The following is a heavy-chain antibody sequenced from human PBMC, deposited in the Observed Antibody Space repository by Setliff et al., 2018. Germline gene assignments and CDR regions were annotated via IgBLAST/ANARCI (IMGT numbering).Heavy chain of an antibody. Sequence: SETLSLTCSVSGGSMSRSNYYWGWIRQSPGKELEWIGSVYYYSGVTYYNPSLESRVTIFLDASKRQFSLKLSSVTAADTAVYYCAREVPRWELTRGYYYYYMDVWGKGTTVTVSS. D-gene: IGHD1-26*01. CDR3: AREVPRWELTRGYYYYYMDV. J-gene: IGHJ6*03. CDR2: VYYYSGVT. CDR1: GGSMSRSNYY. V-gene: IGHV4-39*02.